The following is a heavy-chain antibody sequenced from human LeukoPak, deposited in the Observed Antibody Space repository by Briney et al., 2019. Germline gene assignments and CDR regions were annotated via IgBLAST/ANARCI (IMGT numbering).Heavy chain of an antibody. D-gene: IGHD3-22*01. CDR2: ISGSGGST. Sequence: GGSLRLSCAASGFTFSSYAMSWVRQAPGKGLEWVSAISGSGGSTYYADSEKGRFTISRDNSKNTLYLQMNSLRAEDTAVYYCAKAGYDSSGLRGPYYFDYWGQGTLVTVSS. CDR3: AKAGYDSSGLRGPYYFDY. CDR1: GFTFSSYA. V-gene: IGHV3-23*01. J-gene: IGHJ4*02.